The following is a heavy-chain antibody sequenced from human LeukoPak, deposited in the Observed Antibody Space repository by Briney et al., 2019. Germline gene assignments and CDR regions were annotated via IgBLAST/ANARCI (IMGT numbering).Heavy chain of an antibody. D-gene: IGHD3-22*01. J-gene: IGHJ4*02. CDR3: ARDLRGGYYDSSGPSGY. CDR2: INPNSGGT. Sequence: ASVKVSCKASGYTFTGYYMHWVRQAPGQGLEWMGWINPNSGGTNYAQKFQGRVTMTTDTSTSTAYMELRSLRSDDTAVYYCARDLRGGYYDSSGPSGYWGQGTLVTVSS. V-gene: IGHV1-2*02. CDR1: GYTFTGYY.